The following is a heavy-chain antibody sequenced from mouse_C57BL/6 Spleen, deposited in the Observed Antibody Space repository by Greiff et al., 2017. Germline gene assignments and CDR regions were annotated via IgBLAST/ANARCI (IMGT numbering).Heavy chain of an antibody. CDR1: GYTFTSYW. V-gene: IGHV1-69*01. J-gene: IGHJ4*01. Sequence: QVQLQQPGAELVMPGASVKLSCKASGYTFTSYWMHWVKQRPGQGLEWIGEIDPSDSYTNYNQKFKGKSTLTVDKSSSTAYMQLSSLTSEDSAVYYCARRGDYDGNAMDYWGQGTSVTVSS. D-gene: IGHD2-4*01. CDR3: ARRGDYDGNAMDY. CDR2: IDPSDSYT.